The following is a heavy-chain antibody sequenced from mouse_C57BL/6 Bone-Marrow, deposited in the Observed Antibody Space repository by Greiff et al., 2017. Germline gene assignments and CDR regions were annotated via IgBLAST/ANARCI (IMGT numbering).Heavy chain of an antibody. CDR3: ARWWYFDV. CDR2: INPSSGYT. J-gene: IGHJ1*03. Sequence: QVQLQQSGAELVKPGASVKLSCKASGYTFTSYWMHWVKQRPGQGLEWIGYINPSSGYTKYNQKFKDKATLTADKSSRTAYMQLSSLTYEDSAVYYCARWWYFDVWGTGTTVTVSS. CDR1: GYTFTSYW. V-gene: IGHV1-7*01.